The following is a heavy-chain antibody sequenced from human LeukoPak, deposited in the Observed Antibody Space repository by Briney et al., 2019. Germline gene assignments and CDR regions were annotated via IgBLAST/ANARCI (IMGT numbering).Heavy chain of an antibody. CDR2: LSSGGGST. J-gene: IGHJ4*02. D-gene: IGHD6-13*01. Sequence: GGSLRLSCAASGFTFSNYAMSWVRQAPGKGLECVSGLSSGGGSTYYADSVKGRFTISRDNSKNTLYLQMNSLRAEDTAVYYCAKLNGYSSSWFDYWGQGTLVTVSS. V-gene: IGHV3-23*01. CDR3: AKLNGYSSSWFDY. CDR1: GFTFSNYA.